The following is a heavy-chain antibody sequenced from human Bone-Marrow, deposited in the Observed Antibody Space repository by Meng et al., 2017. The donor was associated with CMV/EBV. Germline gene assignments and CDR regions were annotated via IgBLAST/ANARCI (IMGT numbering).Heavy chain of an antibody. D-gene: IGHD3-3*01. CDR2: ISYDGSNK. CDR1: GFTFSSYA. J-gene: IGHJ3*02. V-gene: IGHV3-30*04. CDR3: ARVHQDTYYDFWSGDACDI. Sequence: GGSLRLSCAASGFTFSSYAMHWVRQAPGKGLEWVAVISYDGSNKYYADSVKGRFTISRDNSKNTLYLQMNSLRAEDTAVYYCARVHQDTYYDFWSGDACDIWGQGTMVTVSS.